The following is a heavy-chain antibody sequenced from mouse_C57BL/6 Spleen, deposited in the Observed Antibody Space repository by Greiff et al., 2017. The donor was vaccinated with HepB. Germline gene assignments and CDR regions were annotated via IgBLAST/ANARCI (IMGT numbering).Heavy chain of an antibody. Sequence: VQLQQPGAELVRPGTSVKLSCKASGYTFTSYWMHWVKQRPGQGLEWIGVIDPSDSYTNYNQKFKGKATLTVDTSSSTAYMQLSSLTSEDSAVYYCAPGYYYGTMDYLGQGTSVTVSS. J-gene: IGHJ4*01. CDR1: GYTFTSYW. CDR3: APGYYYGTMDY. CDR2: IDPSDSYT. V-gene: IGHV1-59*01. D-gene: IGHD1-1*01.